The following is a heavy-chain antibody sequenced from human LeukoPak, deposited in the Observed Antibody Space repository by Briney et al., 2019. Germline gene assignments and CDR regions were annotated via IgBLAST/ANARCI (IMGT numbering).Heavy chain of an antibody. V-gene: IGHV4-4*07. CDR1: GDSIDSSS. CDR3: ANWVGNWFDP. J-gene: IGHJ5*02. CDR2: IYLGGSP. Sequence: SETLSLTCTVFGDSIDSSSWSWIRQPVGKGLEWIGRIYLGGSPIYNPSLKSQVIMTVDTSKNQFLLWLRSVTAADTAIYYCANWVGNWFDPWGQGTLVTVSS. D-gene: IGHD1-26*01.